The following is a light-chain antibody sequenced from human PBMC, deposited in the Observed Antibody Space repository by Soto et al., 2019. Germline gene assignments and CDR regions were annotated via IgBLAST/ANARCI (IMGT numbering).Light chain of an antibody. CDR3: QQYSTYPWT. V-gene: IGKV1-5*03. CDR1: QTISTL. Sequence: DIQMTQSPSTLSASVGDRVTITCRASQTISTLLAWYQQRPGKAPNLLIYKAPSLESGVPSRFSGSGSGTEFTLTISSLQPADFATYFCQQYSTYPWTFGQGTKVEVK. CDR2: KAP. J-gene: IGKJ1*01.